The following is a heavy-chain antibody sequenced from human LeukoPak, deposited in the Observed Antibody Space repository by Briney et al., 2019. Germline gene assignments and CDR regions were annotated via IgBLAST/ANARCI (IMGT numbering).Heavy chain of an antibody. D-gene: IGHD6-13*01. CDR3: ARDLAAAGLYYYYYGMDV. V-gene: IGHV3-7*03. Sequence: GGSLRLSCAASGFTFSSYWMSWVRQAPGKGLEWVANIKQDGSEKYYVDSVKGRFTISRDNAKNSLYLQMNSLRAEDTAVYYCARDLAAAGLYYYYYGMDVWGKGTTVTVSS. CDR2: IKQDGSEK. J-gene: IGHJ6*04. CDR1: GFTFSSYW.